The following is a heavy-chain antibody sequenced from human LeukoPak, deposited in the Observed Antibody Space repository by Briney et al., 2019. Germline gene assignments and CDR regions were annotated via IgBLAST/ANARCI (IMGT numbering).Heavy chain of an antibody. CDR3: ARVPRSSWYESDY. CDR1: GYTFTSYY. V-gene: IGHV1-46*01. CDR2: INPSGGST. Sequence: ASVKVSCKESGYTFTSYYMHWVRQAPGQGLEWMGIINPSGGSTTYAQKFQGRVTMTRDTSTSTVYMELSSLISEDTAVYYCARVPRSSWYESDYWGQGTLVTVSS. D-gene: IGHD6-13*01. J-gene: IGHJ4*02.